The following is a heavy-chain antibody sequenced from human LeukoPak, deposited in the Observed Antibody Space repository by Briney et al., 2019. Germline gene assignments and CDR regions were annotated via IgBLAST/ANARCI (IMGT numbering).Heavy chain of an antibody. J-gene: IGHJ3*02. CDR3: ARERSYGDYNGAFDI. D-gene: IGHD4-17*01. CDR2: IRYDGSNK. CDR1: GFTFSSYG. V-gene: IGHV3-30*02. Sequence: GGSLRLSCAASGFTFSSYGMHWVRQAPGKGLEWVAFIRYDGSNKYYADSVKGRFTISRDNSKNSLYLQMNSLRAEDTAVYYCARERSYGDYNGAFDIWGQGTMVTVSS.